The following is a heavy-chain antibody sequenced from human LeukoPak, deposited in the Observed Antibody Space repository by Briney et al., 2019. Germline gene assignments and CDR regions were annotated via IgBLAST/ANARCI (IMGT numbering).Heavy chain of an antibody. D-gene: IGHD1-1*01. Sequence: PGGSLRLSCAASGFTFSSYGMYWVRQAPGKGLEWVTTISYDGSKKYYADSVKGRFTISRDNSKNTLDLRMNSLRAEDTAVYYCAKGTGTTFHRYYGMDVWGQGTLVTVSS. V-gene: IGHV3-30*18. J-gene: IGHJ6*02. CDR3: AKGTGTTFHRYYGMDV. CDR2: ISYDGSKK. CDR1: GFTFSSYG.